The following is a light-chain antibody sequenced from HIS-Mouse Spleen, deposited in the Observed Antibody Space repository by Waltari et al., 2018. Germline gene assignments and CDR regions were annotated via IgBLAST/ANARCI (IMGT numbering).Light chain of an antibody. CDR1: SSDVGSYNL. CDR2: EGS. Sequence: QSALTQPASVSGSPGQSITISCTGTSSDVGSYNLVSWYQQHPGNAPKLMLYEGSKRPSGGSNRFSGSKAGNTASLTSAGLQAEDEADYYCCSYAGSSTLVFGGGTKLTVL. CDR3: CSYAGSSTLV. J-gene: IGLJ3*02. V-gene: IGLV2-23*01.